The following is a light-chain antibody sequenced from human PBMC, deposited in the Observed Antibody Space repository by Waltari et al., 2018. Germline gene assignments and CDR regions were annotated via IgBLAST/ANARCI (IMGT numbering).Light chain of an antibody. CDR3: QQYHSVPLT. CDR1: QDIKQS. J-gene: IGKJ4*01. Sequence: DIHMTQSPSSLSAPVGDRVTITCQASQDIKQSLNWLHQKPGKAPEVLIFGATNAQTGAPSRFSGRGSGTEFTFTLSSLEPEDMGTYYCQQYHSVPLTFGGGTTVAIK. CDR2: GAT. V-gene: IGKV1-33*01.